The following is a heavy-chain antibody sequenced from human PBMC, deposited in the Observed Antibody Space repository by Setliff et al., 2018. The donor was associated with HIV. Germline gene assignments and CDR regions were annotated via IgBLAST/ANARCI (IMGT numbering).Heavy chain of an antibody. CDR1: GYTFTSYA. CDR3: ARGYLISGTQKSYYMDV. Sequence: ASVKVSCKASGYTFTSYAMHWVRQAPGQRLEWMGWMNPNSGNTGYAQKLQGRVTITRNTSINTAYMELSSLRSEDTAVYYCARGYLISGTQKSYYMDVWGKGTTVTVSS. CDR2: MNPNSGNT. J-gene: IGHJ6*03. D-gene: IGHD1-26*01. V-gene: IGHV1-8*01.